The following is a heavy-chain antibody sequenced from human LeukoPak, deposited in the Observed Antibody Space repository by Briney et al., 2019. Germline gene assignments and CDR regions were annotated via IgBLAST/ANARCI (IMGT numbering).Heavy chain of an antibody. V-gene: IGHV3-48*03. J-gene: IGHJ5*02. CDR3: ARSVTMIVDWFDP. CDR2: ISSSGSTI. D-gene: IGHD3-22*01. Sequence: GSLRLSCAASGFTFSSYEMNWVRQAPGKGLEWVSYISSSGSTIYYADSVKGRFTISRDNAKNSLYLQMNSLRAEDTAVYYCARSVTMIVDWFDPWGQGTLVTVSS. CDR1: GFTFSSYE.